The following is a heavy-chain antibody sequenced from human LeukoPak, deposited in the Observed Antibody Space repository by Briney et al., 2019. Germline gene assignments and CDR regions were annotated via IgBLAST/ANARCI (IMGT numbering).Heavy chain of an antibody. Sequence: ASVKVPCKASGYTFTSYAMNWVRQAPGQGLEWMGWINTNTGNPTYAQGFTGRFVFSLDTSVSTAYLQISSLKAEDTAVYYCARDAYYDKFIKDWFDPWGQGTLVTVSS. D-gene: IGHD3-22*01. V-gene: IGHV7-4-1*02. J-gene: IGHJ5*02. CDR1: GYTFTSYA. CDR3: ARDAYYDKFIKDWFDP. CDR2: INTNTGNP.